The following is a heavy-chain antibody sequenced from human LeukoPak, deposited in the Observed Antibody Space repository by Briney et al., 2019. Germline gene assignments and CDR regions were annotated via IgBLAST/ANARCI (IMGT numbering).Heavy chain of an antibody. CDR1: GGSISTFY. CDR2: IHTSGST. D-gene: IGHD5-24*01. CDR3: ARALPNTDNYNWAFDI. V-gene: IGHV4-4*07. Sequence: SETLSLTCTVSGGSISTFYWNWIRQPAGKGLDWIGRIHTSGSTKYNPSLKSRVTISVDKSNNQFSLKLNYVTAADTAMYYCARALPNTDNYNWAFDIWGQGTMVTVSS. J-gene: IGHJ3*02.